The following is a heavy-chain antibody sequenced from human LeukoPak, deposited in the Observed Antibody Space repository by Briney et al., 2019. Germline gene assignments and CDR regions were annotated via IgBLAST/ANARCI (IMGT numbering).Heavy chain of an antibody. CDR1: GFTFSSYA. CDR3: ARVTGTTQFRHMDV. Sequence: PGGSLRLSCAASGFTFSSYAMHWVRQAPGKGLEYVSAISSNGGSTYYANSVKGRFTISRDNAKNTLYLQMNSLRAEDTAVYYCARVTGTTQFRHMDVWGKGTTVTVSS. J-gene: IGHJ6*03. CDR2: ISSNGGST. V-gene: IGHV3-64*01. D-gene: IGHD1-20*01.